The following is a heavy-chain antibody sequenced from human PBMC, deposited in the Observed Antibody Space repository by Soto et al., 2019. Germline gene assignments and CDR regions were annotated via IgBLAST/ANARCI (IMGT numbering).Heavy chain of an antibody. V-gene: IGHV3-64*01. CDR1: GFTFSSYA. CDR3: AREGGDYLYYYYMDV. CDR2: ISSNGGST. J-gene: IGHJ6*03. D-gene: IGHD2-21*01. Sequence: PGGSLRLSCAASGFTFSSYAMHWVRQAPGKGLEYVSAISSNGGSTYYANSVKGRFTISRDNSKNTLYLQMGSLRAEDMAVYYCAREGGDYLYYYYMDVWGKGTTVTVSS.